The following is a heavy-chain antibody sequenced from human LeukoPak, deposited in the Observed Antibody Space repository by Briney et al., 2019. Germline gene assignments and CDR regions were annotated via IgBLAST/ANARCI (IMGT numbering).Heavy chain of an antibody. CDR2: ISGYNGNT. CDR1: GYTFTSYG. V-gene: IGHV1-18*01. D-gene: IGHD6-6*01. Sequence: ASVKVSCKASGYTFTSYGIIWVRQAPGQGLEWMGWISGYNGNTNYAQKLQGRVTMTTDTSTSTAYMELRSLRSDDTAGYYCARGEKAAPSDYWGQGTLVTVSS. CDR3: ARGEKAAPSDY. J-gene: IGHJ4*02.